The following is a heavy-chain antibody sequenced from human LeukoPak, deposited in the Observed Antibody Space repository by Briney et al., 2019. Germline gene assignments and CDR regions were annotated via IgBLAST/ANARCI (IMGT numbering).Heavy chain of an antibody. CDR3: AREGGLEYSSSSGYYYGMDV. Sequence: ASVKVSCKASGYTFTIYYMHWVRQAPGQGLEWMGIINPSGGSTSYAQKFQGRVTMTRDTSTSTVYMELSSLRSEDTAVYYCAREGGLEYSSSSGYYYGMDVWGQGTTVTVSS. CDR1: GYTFTIYY. J-gene: IGHJ6*02. D-gene: IGHD6-6*01. CDR2: INPSGGST. V-gene: IGHV1-46*01.